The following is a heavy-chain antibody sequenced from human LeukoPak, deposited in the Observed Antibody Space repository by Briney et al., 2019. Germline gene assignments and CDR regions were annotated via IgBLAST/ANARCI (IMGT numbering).Heavy chain of an antibody. CDR2: IRYDGSNK. CDR1: GFTFSSSG. J-gene: IGHJ4*02. CDR3: AKVKPVGATLRSYFDY. V-gene: IGHV3-30*02. Sequence: QSGGSLRLSCAASGFTFSSSGMHWVRQAPGKGLEWVAFIRYDGSNKYHADSVKGRFTISRDNSKNTLYLQMNSLRAEDTAVYHCAKVKPVGATLRSYFDYWGQGTLVTVSS. D-gene: IGHD1-26*01.